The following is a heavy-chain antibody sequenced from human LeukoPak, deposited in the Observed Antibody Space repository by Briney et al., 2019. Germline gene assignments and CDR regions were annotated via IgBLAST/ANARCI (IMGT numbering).Heavy chain of an antibody. CDR1: GGSISSGDYY. D-gene: IGHD3-22*01. CDR2: IYYSGST. V-gene: IGHV4-30-4*08. J-gene: IGHJ4*02. CDR3: ARGLRGEGGYYDY. Sequence: PSETLSLTCTVSGGSISSGDYYWSWIRQPPGKGLEWIGYIYYSGSTYYNPSLKSRVTISVDTSKNQFSLKLSSVTAADTAVYYCARGLRGEGGYYDYWGQGTLVTVSS.